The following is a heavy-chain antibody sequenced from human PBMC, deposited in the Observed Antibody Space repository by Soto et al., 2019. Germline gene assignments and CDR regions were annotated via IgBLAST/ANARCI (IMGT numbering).Heavy chain of an antibody. D-gene: IGHD3-3*01. J-gene: IGHJ4*02. V-gene: IGHV3-7*03. CDR1: GLTFSNCW. CDR3: ARGEEWLLLSLQGVFDQ. Sequence: GGSLRLSCAASGLTFSNCWMSWVRQAPGKGLEWVANIKQDGSEKYYVDSVKGRFTISRDNAKNSLHLQLSSLRADDTAVYFCARGEEWLLLSLQGVFDQWGQGTLVTVSS. CDR2: IKQDGSEK.